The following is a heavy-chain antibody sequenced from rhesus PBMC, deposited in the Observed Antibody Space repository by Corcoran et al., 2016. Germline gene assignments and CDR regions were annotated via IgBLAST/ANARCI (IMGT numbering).Heavy chain of an antibody. CDR1: GGPISGAYGC. CDR3: ARGYSLNGPHY. V-gene: IGHV4-76*01. D-gene: IGHD1-1*01. CDR2: IYRSNGNP. J-gene: IGHJ4*01. Sequence: VQLQESGPGLLKPSETLYLTCAVSGGPISGAYGCGWVRPPAVKGLEWIGSIYRSNGNPKYNPSLTIRVTISTDTSKNQCSLKRSSVTAADTAVYWCARGYSLNGPHYWGQGGLGTLAS.